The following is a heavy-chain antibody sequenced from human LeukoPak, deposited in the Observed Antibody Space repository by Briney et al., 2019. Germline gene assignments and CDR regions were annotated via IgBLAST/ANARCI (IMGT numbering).Heavy chain of an antibody. Sequence: GESLKISCKGSGYSFTSYWIGWVRQMPGKGLEWMAIIYPGDSDTRYSPSFQGQVTISADKSIGTAYLQWSSLKASDTAIYYCARQRTAARVGWFAFDVWGQGTMVTVSS. CDR3: ARQRTAARVGWFAFDV. CDR1: GYSFTSYW. D-gene: IGHD6-6*01. CDR2: IYPGDSDT. J-gene: IGHJ3*01. V-gene: IGHV5-51*01.